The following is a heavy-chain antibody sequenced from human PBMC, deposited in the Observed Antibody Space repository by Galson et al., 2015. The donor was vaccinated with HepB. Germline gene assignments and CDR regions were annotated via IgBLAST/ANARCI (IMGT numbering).Heavy chain of an antibody. Sequence: SLRLSCAASGFTFSSYSMNWVRQAPGKGLEWVSYISSSSSTIYYADSVKGRFTISRDNAKNSLYLQMNSLRAEDTAVYYCARDSHPYGDLAAGEYYFDYWGQGTLVTVSS. V-gene: IGHV3-48*04. CDR3: ARDSHPYGDLAAGEYYFDY. CDR1: GFTFSSYS. J-gene: IGHJ4*02. D-gene: IGHD4-17*01. CDR2: ISSSSSTI.